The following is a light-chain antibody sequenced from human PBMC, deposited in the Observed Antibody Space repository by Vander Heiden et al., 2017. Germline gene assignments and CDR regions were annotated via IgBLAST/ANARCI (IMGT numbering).Light chain of an antibody. Sequence: SYQRTQPPSVSVSPGQTASITCSGDNLGDKYACWYQQKPGQSPVLVIYQDSKRPSGIPERFSGSNSGNTATLTISGTQAMDEADYYCQAWDSSTFVVFGGGTKLTVL. CDR1: NLGDKY. CDR2: QDS. V-gene: IGLV3-1*01. J-gene: IGLJ2*01. CDR3: QAWDSSTFVV.